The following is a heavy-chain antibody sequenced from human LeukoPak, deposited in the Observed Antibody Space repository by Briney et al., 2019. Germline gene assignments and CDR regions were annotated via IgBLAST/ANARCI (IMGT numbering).Heavy chain of an antibody. D-gene: IGHD6-19*01. V-gene: IGHV3-30*02. CDR2: IRSDGINK. CDR3: AKGSAWSHGYFDY. J-gene: IGHJ4*02. Sequence: GGSLRLSCAASGFTFSDYGMHWFRQAPGKGLEWVTFIRSDGINKYYSDSVKGRFTISRDNSKNTLYLQMNSLRPEDTAIYYCAKGSAWSHGYFDYWGQGTLVTVSS. CDR1: GFTFSDYG.